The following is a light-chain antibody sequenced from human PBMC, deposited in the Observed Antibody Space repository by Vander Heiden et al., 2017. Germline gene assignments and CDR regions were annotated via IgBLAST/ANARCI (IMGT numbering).Light chain of an antibody. Sequence: QSALTQPASVPGSPGQSITISCTGTISDVGGYTYVPWYKQYAGKAPKLILYEVSNRPSGVSSRFSGSKSGNTASLTISGLQAEDEADFFCASYTSSNTLIFGGRTRLTVL. CDR1: ISDVGGYTY. CDR3: ASYTSSNTLI. J-gene: IGLJ2*01. V-gene: IGLV2-14*01. CDR2: EVS.